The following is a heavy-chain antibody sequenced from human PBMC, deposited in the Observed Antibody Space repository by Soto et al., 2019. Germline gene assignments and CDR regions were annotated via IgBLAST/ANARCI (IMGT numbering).Heavy chain of an antibody. CDR1: GFTFDDYA. CDR2: ISWNSGSI. D-gene: IGHD1-26*01. J-gene: IGHJ4*02. CDR3: AKDSPVGATKFEFDY. Sequence: DVQLVESGGGLVQPGRSLRLSCAASGFTFDDYAMHWVRQAPGKGLEWVSGISWNSGSIGYEDSVKGRFTISRDNAKNSLYLQMNSLRAEDTALYYCAKDSPVGATKFEFDYWGQGTLVTVSS. V-gene: IGHV3-9*01.